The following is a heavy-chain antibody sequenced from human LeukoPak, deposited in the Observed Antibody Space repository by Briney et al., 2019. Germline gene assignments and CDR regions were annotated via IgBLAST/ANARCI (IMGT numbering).Heavy chain of an antibody. CDR1: GYSFTSYW. J-gene: IGHJ4*02. V-gene: IGHV5-51*01. D-gene: IGHD5-18*01. CDR3: ARRAAMVTHPFDY. CDR2: IYPGDSDT. Sequence: GASLQISCKGSGYSFTSYWIGWVRPMPGKGLEWMGIIYPGDSDTRYSPSFQGQVTISADKSISTAYLQWSSLKASDTAMYYCARRAAMVTHPFDYWGQGTLVTVSS.